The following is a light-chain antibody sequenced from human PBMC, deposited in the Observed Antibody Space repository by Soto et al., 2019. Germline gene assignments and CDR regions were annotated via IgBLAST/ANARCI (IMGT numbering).Light chain of an antibody. J-gene: IGLJ1*01. V-gene: IGLV2-14*01. CDR2: DVS. Sequence: QSALTQPASVSGSPGQSITISCTGTSSDVGGYNYVSWYQQHPGKAPKLMIYDVSNRPSGLSNRFSGSKSGNTASLTISGLQAEDEADDYCSSYTSSSTQVFGTGTKVTV. CDR3: SSYTSSSTQV. CDR1: SSDVGGYNY.